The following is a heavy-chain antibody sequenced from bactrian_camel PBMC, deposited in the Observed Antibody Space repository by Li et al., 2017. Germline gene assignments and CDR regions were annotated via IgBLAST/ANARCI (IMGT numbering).Heavy chain of an antibody. J-gene: IGHJ6*01. V-gene: IGHV3-2*01. Sequence: HVQLVESGGGLVQPGGSLTLSCAASNVAVSTKYMSWVRQAPGKGLEWVSSITGDGTNTYYADSVKGRFAISRDNVKNTVDLQMNSLKTEDSGVYYCATERGAGYEDYSDLEQLDFGYWGQGTQVTVS. CDR3: ATERGAGYEDYSDLEQLDFGY. CDR1: NVAVSTKY. CDR2: ITGDGTNT. D-gene: IGHD4*01.